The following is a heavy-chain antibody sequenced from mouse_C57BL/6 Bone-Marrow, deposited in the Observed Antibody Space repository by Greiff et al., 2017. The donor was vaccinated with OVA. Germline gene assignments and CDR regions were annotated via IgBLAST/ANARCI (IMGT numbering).Heavy chain of an antibody. V-gene: IGHV1-62-2*01. CDR1: GYTFTEYT. CDR2: FYPGSGSI. J-gene: IGHJ1*03. D-gene: IGHD1-1*01. CDR3: ARNGRRFITTVVATGYFDV. Sequence: VQLQQSGAELVKPGASVKLSCKASGYTFTEYTIHWVKQRSGQGLEWIGWFYPGSGSIKYIEKFKDKATLTADKSSSTVYMEVSRLTSEDSAVYFCARNGRRFITTVVATGYFDVWGTGTTVTVSS.